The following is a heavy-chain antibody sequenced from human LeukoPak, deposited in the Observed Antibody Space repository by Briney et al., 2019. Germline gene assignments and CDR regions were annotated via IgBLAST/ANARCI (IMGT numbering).Heavy chain of an antibody. CDR2: ISRSSSTI. J-gene: IGHJ6*03. CDR1: RFTFSSYS. D-gene: IGHD3-9*01. CDR3: ARALTSNYYYYMDV. Sequence: PGGSLRLSCAASRFTFSSYSMNWVRQAPGKGLEWVSYISRSSSTIYYADSVKGRFTISRDNAKNSLYLQMNSLRAEDTALYYCARALTSNYYYYMDVWGKGTTVTVSS. V-gene: IGHV3-48*04.